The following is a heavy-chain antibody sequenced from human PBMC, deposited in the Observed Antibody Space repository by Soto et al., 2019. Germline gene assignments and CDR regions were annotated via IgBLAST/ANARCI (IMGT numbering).Heavy chain of an antibody. CDR3: ASGYCSGGSCYHSGGDY. CDR2: ISYDGSNK. Sequence: ESGGGVVQPGRSLRLSCAASGFTFSSYAMHWVRQAPGKGLEWVAVISYDGSNKYYADSVKGRFTISRDNSKNTLYLQMNSLRAEDTAVYYCASGYCSGGSCYHSGGDYWGQGTLVTVSS. D-gene: IGHD2-15*01. V-gene: IGHV3-30-3*01. J-gene: IGHJ4*02. CDR1: GFTFSSYA.